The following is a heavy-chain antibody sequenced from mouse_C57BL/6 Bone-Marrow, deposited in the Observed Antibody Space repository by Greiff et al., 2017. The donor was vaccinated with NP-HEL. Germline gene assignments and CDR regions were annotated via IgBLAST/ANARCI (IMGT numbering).Heavy chain of an antibody. CDR1: GYTFTSYW. CDR2: IDPSDSYT. J-gene: IGHJ4*01. Sequence: QVQLQQPGAELVRPGTSVKLSCKASGYTFTSYWMHWVKQRPGQGLEWIGVIDPSDSYTNYNQKFKGKATLTVDTSSSTAYMQLSSLTSEDSAVYYCARWKYDGYPWDYWGQGTSVTVSS. D-gene: IGHD2-3*01. V-gene: IGHV1-59*01. CDR3: ARWKYDGYPWDY.